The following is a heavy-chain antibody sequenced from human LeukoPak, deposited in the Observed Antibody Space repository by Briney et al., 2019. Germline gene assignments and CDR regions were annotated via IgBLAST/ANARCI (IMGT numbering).Heavy chain of an antibody. CDR2: IYYSGST. CDR1: GGSISSGGYY. Sequence: SETLSLTCTVSGGSISSGGYYWSWIRQHPGKGLEWIGYIYYSGSTYYNPSLKSRVTISVDTSKNQFSLKLSSVTAADTAVYYCAXGXXXLRXXXXXXXXYXXGMDVWGQGTTVTVSS. V-gene: IGHV4-31*03. J-gene: IGHJ6*02. CDR3: AXGXXXLRXXXXXXXXYXXGMDV.